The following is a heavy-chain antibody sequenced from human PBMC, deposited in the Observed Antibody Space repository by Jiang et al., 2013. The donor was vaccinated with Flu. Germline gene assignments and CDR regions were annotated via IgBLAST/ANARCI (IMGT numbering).Heavy chain of an antibody. D-gene: IGHD5-24*01. CDR1: GGSFSNYA. V-gene: IGHV1-69*01. CDR2: VVPLLRTS. Sequence: QSGAEVKKPGSSVKVSCKASGGSFSNYAITWVRQAPGQGLEWMGGVVPLLRTSHYAQSFQGRLTITADESTTTAYMELRSLRSEDTAVYYCATLWVDNFDYFYGMDVWGQGTTVTVSS. CDR3: ATLWVDNFDYFYGMDV. J-gene: IGHJ6*02.